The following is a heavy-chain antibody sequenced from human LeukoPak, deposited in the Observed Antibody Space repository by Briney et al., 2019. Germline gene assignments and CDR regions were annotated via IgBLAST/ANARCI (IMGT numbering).Heavy chain of an antibody. CDR1: GGSISSYY. CDR3: ARAHSSSWWGGFDY. J-gene: IGHJ4*02. CDR2: IYYSGST. Sequence: SETLSLTCTVSGGSISSYYWSWIRQPPGKGLEWIGYIYYSGSTSHNPSLKSRVTISVDTSRNQFSLKLSSVTAADTAVYYCARAHSSSWWGGFDYWGQGTLVTVSS. V-gene: IGHV4-59*01. D-gene: IGHD6-13*01.